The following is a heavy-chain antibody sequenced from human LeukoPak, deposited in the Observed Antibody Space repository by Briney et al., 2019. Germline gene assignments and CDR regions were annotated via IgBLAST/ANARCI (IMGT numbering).Heavy chain of an antibody. CDR2: INHSGST. CDR1: GGSFSGYY. D-gene: IGHD2-2*01. J-gene: IGHJ3*02. Sequence: SETLSLTCAVYGGSFSGYYWSWIRQPPGKRLEWIGEINHSGSTNYNPYLKSRVTISVDTSKNQVALKLSSVTAADTAVYYCARVSSVVPAANGNAFDIWGQGTMVTVSS. CDR3: ARVSSVVPAANGNAFDI. V-gene: IGHV4-34*01.